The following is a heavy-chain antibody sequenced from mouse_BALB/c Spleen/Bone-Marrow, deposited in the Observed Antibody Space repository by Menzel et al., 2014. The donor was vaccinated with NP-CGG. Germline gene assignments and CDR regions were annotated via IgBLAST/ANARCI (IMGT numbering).Heavy chain of an antibody. CDR1: GFSLTSYG. V-gene: IGHV2-6-1*01. J-gene: IGHJ2*02. Sequence: VMLVESGPGLVAPSQSLSITCTISGFSLTSYGVHWVRQPPGKGLEWLTVIWNDGSTTYNSALKSRLTISKDNSKSQVFLKMDSLQTDDTGMYYCAKHGGGYVDYGGQGTSLTVSS. CDR2: IWNDGST. CDR3: AKHGGGYVDY.